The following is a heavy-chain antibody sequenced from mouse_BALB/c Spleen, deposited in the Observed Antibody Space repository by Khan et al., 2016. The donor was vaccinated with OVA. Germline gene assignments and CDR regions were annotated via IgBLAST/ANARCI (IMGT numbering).Heavy chain of an antibody. D-gene: IGHD3-3*01. V-gene: IGHV3-2*02. J-gene: IGHJ3*01. CDR3: VRGRAY. CDR2: ISYSGRT. CDR1: GYSITSDYA. Sequence: EVELVESGPGLVKPSLSLSLTCTVTGYSITSDYAWNWIRQFPGHKLEWMGYISYSGRTSYTPSLKSRTSITRDTSKNQFFLQLNSVTTEDTATXFGVRGRAYWGQGTLVTVSA.